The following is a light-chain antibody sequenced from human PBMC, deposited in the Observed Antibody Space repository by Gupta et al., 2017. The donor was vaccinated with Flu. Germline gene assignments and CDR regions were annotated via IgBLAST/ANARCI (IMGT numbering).Light chain of an antibody. CDR2: EVS. J-gene: IGLJ1*01. V-gene: IGLV2-14*01. Sequence: QSALTQPASVSGSPGQSITISCSETGSDIGLYNYVSWYQQFPGKAPKLMIYEVSNRPSGVSDRFSGSKSGDTASLTISGLQSEDEAHYYCSSYSSSTSLYVFGTGTKVTVL. CDR1: GSDIGLYNY. CDR3: SSYSSSTSLYV.